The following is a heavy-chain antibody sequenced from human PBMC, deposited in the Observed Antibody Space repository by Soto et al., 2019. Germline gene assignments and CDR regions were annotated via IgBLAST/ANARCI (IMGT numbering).Heavy chain of an antibody. CDR3: AGDASTWSYFDY. V-gene: IGHV6-1*01. Sequence: CAISGGSVSSNSAAWNWIRQSPSRGLEWLGRTYYRSTWYSDYALSVRGRILIDADTSKNQFSLHLDSLIPEDTAVYYCAGDASTWSYFDYWGRGIQVTVSS. CDR1: GGSVSSNSAA. D-gene: IGHD6-13*01. J-gene: IGHJ4*02. CDR2: TYYRSTWYS.